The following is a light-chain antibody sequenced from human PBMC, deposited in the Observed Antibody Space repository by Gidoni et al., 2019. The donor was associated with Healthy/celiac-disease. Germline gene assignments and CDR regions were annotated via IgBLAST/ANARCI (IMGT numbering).Light chain of an antibody. CDR1: QSVSSSY. CDR2: GAS. Sequence: EILFTQSPGTLSLSPGERATLSCRASQSVSSSYLAWYQQKPGQAPRRLIYGASSRATGIPDRFSGSGSGTDFTLTISRLEPEDFAVYYCQQYGSSPPTFGQGTKVEIK. CDR3: QQYGSSPPT. J-gene: IGKJ1*01. V-gene: IGKV3-20*01.